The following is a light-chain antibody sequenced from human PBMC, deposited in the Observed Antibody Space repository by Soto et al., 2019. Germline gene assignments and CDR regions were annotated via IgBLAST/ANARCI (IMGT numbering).Light chain of an antibody. CDR3: QQYYDFPPT. V-gene: IGKV1D-8*01. CDR2: ATS. Sequence: VIWMTQSPSLLSASTGDRVTINCQMSQAIGSFLAWYQQKPGKAPELLIYATSTLQGGVPLRFSGGGSGTNFTLTISGLQSEDFATYYCQQYYDFPPTFGQGTKVDIK. J-gene: IGKJ1*01. CDR1: QAIGSF.